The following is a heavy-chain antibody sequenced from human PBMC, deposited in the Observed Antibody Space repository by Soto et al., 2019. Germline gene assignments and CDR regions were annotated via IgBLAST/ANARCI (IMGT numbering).Heavy chain of an antibody. Sequence: GGSLRLSCAASGFTFDDYAMHWVRQAPGKGLEWVSGIGWNSGSIGYADSVKGRFTISRDNAKNSLYLQMNSLRAEDTALYYCAKDPIVATSSWAFDIWGQGTMVTVSS. J-gene: IGHJ3*02. CDR1: GFTFDDYA. D-gene: IGHD5-12*01. CDR3: AKDPIVATSSWAFDI. CDR2: IGWNSGSI. V-gene: IGHV3-9*01.